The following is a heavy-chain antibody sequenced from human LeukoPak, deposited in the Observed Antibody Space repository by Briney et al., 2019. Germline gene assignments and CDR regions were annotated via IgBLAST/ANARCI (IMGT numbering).Heavy chain of an antibody. V-gene: IGHV3-9*01. J-gene: IGHJ4*02. Sequence: GGSLRLSCVASGFAFRGSAMHWVRQVPGKGLEWVSGISWSSEYMFYADSVKGRFTISRDNAENSLYLQMDSLRVEDTALYSCAKEGSVRTNEICRYFDYWGQGALVTVSS. CDR2: ISWSSEYM. CDR1: GFAFRGSA. CDR3: AKEGSVRTNEICRYFDY. D-gene: IGHD2-8*01.